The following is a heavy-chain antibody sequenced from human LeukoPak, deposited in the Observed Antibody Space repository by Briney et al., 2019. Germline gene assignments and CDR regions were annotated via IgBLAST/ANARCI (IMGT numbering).Heavy chain of an antibody. CDR1: GFTFSTYA. D-gene: IGHD2/OR15-2a*01. CDR3: AKDVGGIELFDY. V-gene: IGHV3-23*01. J-gene: IGHJ4*02. Sequence: GGSLRLSCEVSGFTFSTYAMSWVRQAPGKGLEWVSVISGSGGSTYYADSVKGRFTISRDNSKNTLYLQMNSLRAENTAVYYCAKDVGGIELFDYWDQGTPVTVSS. CDR2: ISGSGGST.